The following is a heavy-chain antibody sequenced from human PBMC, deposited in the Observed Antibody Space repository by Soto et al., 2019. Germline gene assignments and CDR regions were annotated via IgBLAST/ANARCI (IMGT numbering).Heavy chain of an antibody. CDR2: IGTAGDT. CDR3: AKSQEIGTHFFDS. Sequence: GGSLRLSCEASGFTFSGFDMHWVRQPTGKGLEWVSSIGTAGDTYYAVSVKGRFTISRDDAKNSLSLQMNSLRAGDMAVYFCAKSQEIGTHFFDSWGQGTQVTVSS. V-gene: IGHV3-13*01. D-gene: IGHD6-13*01. CDR1: GFTFSGFD. J-gene: IGHJ4*02.